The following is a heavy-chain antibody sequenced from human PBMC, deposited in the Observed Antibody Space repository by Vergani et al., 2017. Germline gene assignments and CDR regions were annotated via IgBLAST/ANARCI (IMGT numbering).Heavy chain of an antibody. Sequence: QVQLVQSGAEVKKPGASVKVSCKASGYTFTGYYMHWVRQAPGQGLEWMGWINPNSGGTNYAQKFQGRVTMTRDTSISTAYMELSRLRSDDTAVYYCARYSVSGDYERAFDIWGQGTMVTVSS. CDR3: ARYSVSGDYERAFDI. D-gene: IGHD4-17*01. CDR2: INPNSGGT. CDR1: GYTFTGYY. J-gene: IGHJ3*02. V-gene: IGHV1-2*02.